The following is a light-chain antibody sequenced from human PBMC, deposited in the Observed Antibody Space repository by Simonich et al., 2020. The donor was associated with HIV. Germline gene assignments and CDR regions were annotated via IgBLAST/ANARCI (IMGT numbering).Light chain of an antibody. CDR3: QQRSNWPLT. CDR2: DAY. CDR1: QGISSA. J-gene: IGKJ4*01. Sequence: AIQLTQSPSSLSASVGDRVTITCRASQGISSALAWYQQKPGKAPKLLIYDAYSLESVVPSRFSGSGSGTDFTLTISSLQPEDFAVYYCQQRSNWPLTFGGGTKVEIK. V-gene: IGKV1D-13*01.